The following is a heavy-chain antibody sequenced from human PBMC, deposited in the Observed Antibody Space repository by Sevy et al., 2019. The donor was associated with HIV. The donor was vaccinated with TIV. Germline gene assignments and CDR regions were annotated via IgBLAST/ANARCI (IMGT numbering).Heavy chain of an antibody. Sequence: GGFLRLSCAASGFAFTNYYAMHWVRQAPGKGLEWVALISYDGSDKYYADSVKGRFTISRDNCKNTLYLQMNSLTTEDTAVYYCARPRANYVDHDLFYAMDVWGQGTTVTVSS. D-gene: IGHD4-17*01. V-gene: IGHV3-30-3*01. J-gene: IGHJ6*02. CDR3: ARPRANYVDHDLFYAMDV. CDR1: GFAFTNYYA. CDR2: ISYDGSDK.